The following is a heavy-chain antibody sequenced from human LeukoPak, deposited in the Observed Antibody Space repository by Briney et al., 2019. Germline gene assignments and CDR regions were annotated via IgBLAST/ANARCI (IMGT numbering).Heavy chain of an antibody. V-gene: IGHV3-21*01. Sequence: GGSLRLSCAASGFTFSGYSMNWVRQAPGKGLEWVSSISSSSSYIYYADSLQGRFTISRDNANNSLYLQINSLRAEDTAVYYCVRSRGYFDSWGQGTLVTVSS. CDR1: GFTFSGYS. CDR3: VRSRGYFDS. J-gene: IGHJ4*02. CDR2: ISSSSSYI.